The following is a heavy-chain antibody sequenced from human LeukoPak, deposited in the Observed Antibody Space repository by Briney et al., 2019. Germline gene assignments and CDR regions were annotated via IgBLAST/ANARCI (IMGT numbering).Heavy chain of an antibody. CDR2: ISGSGGST. CDR3: AKTYYDSSGYSQYYFDN. Sequence: GGSLRLSCVASGFTFSSHAVTWVRQAPGKGLEWVSAISGSGGSTYYADSVKGRFTISRDNSKNTLYLQMNSLRAEDTAVYYCAKTYYDSSGYSQYYFDNWGQGTLVTVSS. D-gene: IGHD3-22*01. CDR1: GFTFSSHA. V-gene: IGHV3-23*01. J-gene: IGHJ4*02.